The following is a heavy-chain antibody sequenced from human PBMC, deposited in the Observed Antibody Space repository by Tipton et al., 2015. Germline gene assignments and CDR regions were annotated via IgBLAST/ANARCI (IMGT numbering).Heavy chain of an antibody. CDR1: SDSISKYY. Sequence: TLSLTCSVSSDSISKYYWSWIRQPPGKELEWIGYIQYSGSTNYNPSLKSRVTISVDTSKNQFSLTLNSVTAADTAVYYCARDLELGMDVWGQGTTVTAAS. CDR2: IQYSGST. D-gene: IGHD1-26*01. J-gene: IGHJ6*02. CDR3: ARDLELGMDV. V-gene: IGHV4-59*01.